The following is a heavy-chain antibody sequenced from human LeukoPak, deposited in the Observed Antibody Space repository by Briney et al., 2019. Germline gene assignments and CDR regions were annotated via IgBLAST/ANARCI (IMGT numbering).Heavy chain of an antibody. D-gene: IGHD3-22*01. CDR3: ARGYYDSSGYYPDNWFDP. J-gene: IGHJ5*02. CDR2: IIPIFGTA. CDR1: GGTFNSYA. Sequence: ASVKVSCTASGGTFNSYAISWVRQAPGQGLEWMGGIIPIFGTANYAQKFQGRVTITADESTSTAYMELSSLRSEDTAVYYCARGYYDSSGYYPDNWFDPWGQGTLVTVSS. V-gene: IGHV1-69*01.